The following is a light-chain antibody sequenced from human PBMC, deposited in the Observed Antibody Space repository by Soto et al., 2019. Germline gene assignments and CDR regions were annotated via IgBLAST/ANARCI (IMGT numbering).Light chain of an antibody. CDR3: QQYVSSPVYT. CDR1: QSVSSSY. Sequence: EIVLTQSPGTLSLSPGERATLSCRASQSVSSSYLAWYQQKPGQAPRLLIYGASSRATGIPDRFSGSGSGTDCTLTISRLEPEDFAVYYCQQYVSSPVYTFGQGTKLEIK. V-gene: IGKV3-20*01. J-gene: IGKJ2*01. CDR2: GAS.